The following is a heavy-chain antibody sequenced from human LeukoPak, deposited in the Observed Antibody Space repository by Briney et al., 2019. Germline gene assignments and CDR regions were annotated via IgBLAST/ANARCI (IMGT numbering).Heavy chain of an antibody. D-gene: IGHD1-26*01. J-gene: IGHJ4*02. V-gene: IGHV3-11*06. CDR1: GFTCSDYY. Sequence: GGSLRLSCAASGFTCSDYYMSWIRQAPGKGLEWVSYISSSSSYTNYADSVKGRFTISRDNAKNSLNLQMNSLRAEDTAVYYCARGSGSYVHFDYWGQGTLVTVSS. CDR3: ARGSGSYVHFDY. CDR2: ISSSSSYT.